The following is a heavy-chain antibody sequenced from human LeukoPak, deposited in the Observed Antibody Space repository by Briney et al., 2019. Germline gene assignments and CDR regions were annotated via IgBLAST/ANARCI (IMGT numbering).Heavy chain of an antibody. J-gene: IGHJ4*02. CDR1: GFTFSSYA. CDR3: VKRSAYYFDY. Sequence: GGSLRLSCSASGFTFSSYAIHWVRQAPGKGLEYVSAISSNGGSTYYADSVKGRFTISRDNSKNTLYLQMSSLRAEDTAVYYCVKRSAYYFDYWGQGTLVTVSS. V-gene: IGHV3-64D*06. CDR2: ISSNGGST.